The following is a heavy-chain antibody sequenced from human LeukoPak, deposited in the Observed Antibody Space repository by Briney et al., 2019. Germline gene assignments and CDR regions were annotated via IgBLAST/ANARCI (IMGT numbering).Heavy chain of an antibody. CDR3: ARDPATSGWPFDY. J-gene: IGHJ4*02. CDR2: IYYSGST. Sequence: PSETLSLTCTVSGGSISNKYWSWIRQPPGKGLEWIGYIYYSGSTYYNPSLKSRVTISVDTSKNQFSLKLSSVTAADTAVYYCARDPATSGWPFDYWGQGTLVTVSS. V-gene: IGHV4-59*12. CDR1: GGSISNKY. D-gene: IGHD6-19*01.